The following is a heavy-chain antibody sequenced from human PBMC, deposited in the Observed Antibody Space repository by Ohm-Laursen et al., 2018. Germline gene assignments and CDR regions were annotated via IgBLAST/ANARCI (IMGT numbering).Heavy chain of an antibody. Sequence: SLRLSCTASGFTFSSYTMNWVRQAPGKGLEWVSSISSSGTYIHYADSMRGRFTISRDNAKNSLYLQMNSLRAEDTAVYYCFSGPSWEIWGQGTVVTVSS. CDR2: ISSSGTYI. V-gene: IGHV3-21*01. CDR1: GFTFSSYT. D-gene: IGHD1-26*01. CDR3: FSGPSWEI. J-gene: IGHJ3*02.